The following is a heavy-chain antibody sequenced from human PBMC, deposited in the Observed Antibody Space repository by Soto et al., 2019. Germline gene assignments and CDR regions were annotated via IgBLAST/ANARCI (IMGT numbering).Heavy chain of an antibody. V-gene: IGHV3-23*01. CDR3: ASAKAVVIAALGI. J-gene: IGHJ3*02. CDR1: GFMFNNSA. D-gene: IGHD2-21*01. Sequence: GSLRLSCTASGFMFNNSAMTWVRQATGQGLQWVASVSDNGGSRGGTYYADSVKGRFTISRDNSKNTLYLQLDSLTGADTAVYYCASAKAVVIAALGIWGQGTMVT. CDR2: VSDNGGSRGGT.